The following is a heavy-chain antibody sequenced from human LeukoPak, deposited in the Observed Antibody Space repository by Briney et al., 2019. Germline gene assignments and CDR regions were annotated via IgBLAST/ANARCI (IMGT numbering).Heavy chain of an antibody. J-gene: IGHJ6*03. Sequence: LGGTLRLSCVASGFTFSTYGMSWVRQAPGKGLEWVSTIGGRGGSTYYADSVKGRFTISRDNSKNTLYLQMNSLRAEDTAVYYCAKQGRDWLRDYYYYMDVWGKGTTVT. CDR3: AKQGRDWLRDYYYYMDV. CDR2: IGGRGGST. D-gene: IGHD3-9*01. CDR1: GFTFSTYG. V-gene: IGHV3-23*01.